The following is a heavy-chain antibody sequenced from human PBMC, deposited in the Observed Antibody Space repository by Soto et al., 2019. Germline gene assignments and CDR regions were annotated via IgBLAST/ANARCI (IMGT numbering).Heavy chain of an antibody. Sequence: PSETPSRTGTVSVGSISSGDYSWSWIRKPPGWGLDWLGYIYYSGSTYYNPSLKSRVTISVDTSKNQFSLKLSSVTAADTAVYYCARGEPTYYYDSSGLRQKYYFDYWGQGTLVTVSA. CDR3: ARGEPTYYYDSSGLRQKYYFDY. D-gene: IGHD3-22*01. CDR1: VGSISSGDYS. V-gene: IGHV4-30-4*01. CDR2: IYYSGST. J-gene: IGHJ4*02.